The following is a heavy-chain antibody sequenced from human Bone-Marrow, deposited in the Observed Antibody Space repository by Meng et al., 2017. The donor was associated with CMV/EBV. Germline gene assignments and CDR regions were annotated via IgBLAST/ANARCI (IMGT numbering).Heavy chain of an antibody. Sequence: GGSLRLSCAASGFTFSSYAMHWVRQAPGKGLEWVAVISYDGSNKYYADSVKGRFTISRDNSKNTLYLQMNSLRAEDTAVYYCAREYYYDSSGSLINYFDYWGQGTLVTVSS. CDR1: GFTFSSYA. V-gene: IGHV3-30*04. CDR2: ISYDGSNK. CDR3: AREYYYDSSGSLINYFDY. D-gene: IGHD3-22*01. J-gene: IGHJ4*02.